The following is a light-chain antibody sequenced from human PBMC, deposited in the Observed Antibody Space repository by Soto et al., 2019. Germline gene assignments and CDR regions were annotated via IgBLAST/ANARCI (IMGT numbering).Light chain of an antibody. J-gene: IGLJ1*01. Sequence: SVLTQPPSVSGAPGQRVTISCTGSSSNIGAGYDVHWYQQLPGTAPKLLIYGNSNRPSGVPDRFSGSKSGTSASLAISGLQSEDEADYYCVAWHDSLNGYVFGTGTKVTVL. V-gene: IGLV1-40*01. CDR1: SSNIGAGYD. CDR2: GNS. CDR3: VAWHDSLNGYV.